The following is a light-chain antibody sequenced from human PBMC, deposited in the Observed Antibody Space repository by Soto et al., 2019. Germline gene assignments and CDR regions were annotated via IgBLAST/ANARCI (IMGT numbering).Light chain of an antibody. J-gene: IGKJ5*01. CDR2: FGS. CDR3: MQALQSLT. V-gene: IGKV2-28*01. CDR1: LILLYNNTYNY. Sequence: DVVMTQSPLSLPVTPGEPSSISFRSSLILLYNNTYNYLDWYVQKPGQSPQLLIYFGSNRAPGVPDRFSGSGSGTDFTLKINRVEAEDVGTYYCMQALQSLTFGQGTRLEIK.